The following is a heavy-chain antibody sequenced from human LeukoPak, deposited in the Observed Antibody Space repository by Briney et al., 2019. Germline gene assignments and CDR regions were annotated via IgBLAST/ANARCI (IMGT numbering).Heavy chain of an antibody. D-gene: IGHD1-26*01. CDR2: IYYSGST. CDR3: ARGVPQGWVHWFDP. CDR1: GGSISSYY. J-gene: IGHJ5*02. Sequence: SETLSLTCTVPGGSISSYYWNWIRQPPGKGLEWIGYIYYSGSTKYNPSLESRVTISVDSSKNQFSLKLSAVTAADTAVYYCARGVPQGWVHWFDPWGQGTLVTVSS. V-gene: IGHV4-59*01.